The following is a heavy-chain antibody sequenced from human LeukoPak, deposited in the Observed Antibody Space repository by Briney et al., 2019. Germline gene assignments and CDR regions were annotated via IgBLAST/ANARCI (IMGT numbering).Heavy chain of an antibody. Sequence: GASVKVSCKASGYTFTSYGISWVRQAPGQGLEWMGWISAYNGNTNYAQKLQGRVTMTTDTSTSTAYMELRSLRSDDTAVYYCAREDRPANHDGNDYWGQGTLVTVSS. V-gene: IGHV1-18*01. CDR1: GYTFTSYG. CDR3: AREDRPANHDGNDY. D-gene: IGHD1-14*01. J-gene: IGHJ4*02. CDR2: ISAYNGNT.